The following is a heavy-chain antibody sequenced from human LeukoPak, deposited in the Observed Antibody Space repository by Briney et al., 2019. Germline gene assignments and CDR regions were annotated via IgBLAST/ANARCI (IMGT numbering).Heavy chain of an antibody. CDR2: IYTSGST. V-gene: IGHV4-61*02. Sequence: PSETLSLTCAVSGGSISSGGYSWSWIRQPAGKGLEWIGRIYTSGSTNYNPSLKSRVTMSVDTSKNQFSLKLSSVTAADTAVYYCARERGGYDFGDTGYYYYGMDVWGQGTTVTVSS. J-gene: IGHJ6*02. CDR1: GGSISSGGYS. D-gene: IGHD5-12*01. CDR3: ARERGGYDFGDTGYYYYGMDV.